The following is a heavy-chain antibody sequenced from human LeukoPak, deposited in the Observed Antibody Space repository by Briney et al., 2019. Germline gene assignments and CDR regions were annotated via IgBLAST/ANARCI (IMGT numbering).Heavy chain of an antibody. V-gene: IGHV3-30*18. J-gene: IGHJ4*02. CDR3: AKSGGGDYGDYGSDY. CDR2: ISYDGSNK. D-gene: IGHD4-17*01. Sequence: GGSLRLSCAASGFTFSSYGMHWVRQAPGKGLEWVAVISYDGSNKYYADSVKGRFTISRGNSKNTLYLQMNSLRAEDTAVYYCAKSGGGDYGDYGSDYWGQGTLVTVSS. CDR1: GFTFSSYG.